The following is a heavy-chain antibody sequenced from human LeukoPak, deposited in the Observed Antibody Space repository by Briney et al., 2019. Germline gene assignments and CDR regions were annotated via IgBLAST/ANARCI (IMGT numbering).Heavy chain of an antibody. V-gene: IGHV3-30*01. CDR2: ISSDGSKT. J-gene: IGHJ4*02. CDR1: GFIFSNYA. Sequence: PGRSPRLSCAASGFIFSNYAMHWVRQAPGKGLEWVALISSDGSKTYHADSVNGRFSISRDNSKNTLYLQLNSLRAEDTSVYYCARDSTYWYASGSSGPHYFDYWGQGTLVTVSS. D-gene: IGHD3-10*01. CDR3: ARDSTYWYASGSSGPHYFDY.